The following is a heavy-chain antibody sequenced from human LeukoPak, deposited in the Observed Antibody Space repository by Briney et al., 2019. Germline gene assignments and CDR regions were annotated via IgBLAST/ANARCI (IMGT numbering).Heavy chain of an antibody. CDR2: ISYDGSNK. Sequence: GGSLRLSCAASGFTFSSYAMHWVRQAPGKGLEWVAVISYDGSNKYYADSVKGRFTISRDNSKNTLYLQMNSLRAEDTAVYYCARVDEQQAEGGYFDYWGQGTLVTVSS. J-gene: IGHJ4*02. CDR3: ARVDEQQAEGGYFDY. V-gene: IGHV3-30-3*01. D-gene: IGHD6-13*01. CDR1: GFTFSSYA.